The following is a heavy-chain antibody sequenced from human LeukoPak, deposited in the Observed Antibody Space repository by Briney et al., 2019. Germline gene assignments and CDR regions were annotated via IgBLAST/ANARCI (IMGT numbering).Heavy chain of an antibody. CDR3: ARRSVVGATSQFDY. Sequence: PSETLSLTCAVSGYSISSGYYWGWIRQPPGQGLEWIGSIYHSGSTYYNPSLKSRVTISVDTSKNQFSLKLSSVTAADTAVYYCARRSVVGATSQFDYWGQGTLVTVSS. CDR1: GYSISSGYY. J-gene: IGHJ4*02. CDR2: IYHSGST. D-gene: IGHD1-26*01. V-gene: IGHV4-38-2*01.